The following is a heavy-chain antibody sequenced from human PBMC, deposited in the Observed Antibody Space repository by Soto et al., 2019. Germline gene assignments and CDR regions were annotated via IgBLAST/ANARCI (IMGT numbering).Heavy chain of an antibody. Sequence: SETLSLTCTVSGGSISSSSSYWGWIRQPPGKGLEWIGYIYYSGNTNYNPSLKSRVTISVDTSKNQFSLKLSSVTAADTAVYYCARAGFYDILTGYYYYYMDVWGKGTTVTVSS. CDR1: GGSISSSSSY. J-gene: IGHJ6*03. D-gene: IGHD3-9*01. CDR2: IYYSGNT. V-gene: IGHV4-39*07. CDR3: ARAGFYDILTGYYYYYMDV.